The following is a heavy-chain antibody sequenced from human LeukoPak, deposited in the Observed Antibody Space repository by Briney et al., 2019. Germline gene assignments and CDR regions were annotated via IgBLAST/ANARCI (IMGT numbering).Heavy chain of an antibody. CDR2: IYSGGST. D-gene: IGHD3-3*01. Sequence: GGSLRLSCAASGFTVSSNYMSWVRQAPGKGLEWVSVIYSGGSTYYAGSVKGRFTISRDNSKNTLYLQMNSLRAEDTAVYYCARASDDFWSGYDYWGQGTLVTVSS. CDR3: ARASDDFWSGYDY. CDR1: GFTVSSNY. J-gene: IGHJ4*02. V-gene: IGHV3-53*01.